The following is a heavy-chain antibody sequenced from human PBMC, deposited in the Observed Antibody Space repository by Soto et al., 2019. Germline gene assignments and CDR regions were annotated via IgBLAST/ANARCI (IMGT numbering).Heavy chain of an antibody. CDR2: IWYDGSNK. CDR1: GFTFSTYG. D-gene: IGHD3-22*01. Sequence: QVQLVESGGGVVQPGRSLRLSCAASGFTFSTYGMHWVRQAPGKGLEWVALIWYDGSNKYYVDSVKGRFTISRDNSKNTLYLQMDSLRAEDTAVYFCARGYYYDSSGYYPDYWGQGSLVTVSS. J-gene: IGHJ4*02. CDR3: ARGYYYDSSGYYPDY. V-gene: IGHV3-33*01.